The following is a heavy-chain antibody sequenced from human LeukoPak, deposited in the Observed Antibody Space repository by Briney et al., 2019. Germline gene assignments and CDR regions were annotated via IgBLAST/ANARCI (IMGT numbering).Heavy chain of an antibody. J-gene: IGHJ4*02. CDR1: GFTFSSYE. V-gene: IGHV3-23*01. Sequence: GGSLRLSCAASGFTFSSYEMNWVRQAPGKGLEWVSGISDSGDSTYYADPVKGRFTISRDNSKNTLFLQMNSLRAEDTAVYYCGKSPPGDHPRLFASWGQGTLVTVSS. CDR2: ISDSGDST. CDR3: GKSPPGDHPRLFAS. D-gene: IGHD2-21*01.